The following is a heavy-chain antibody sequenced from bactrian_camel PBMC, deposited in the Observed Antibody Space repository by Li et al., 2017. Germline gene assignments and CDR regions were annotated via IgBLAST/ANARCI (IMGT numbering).Heavy chain of an antibody. J-gene: IGHJ4*01. V-gene: IGHV3S31*01. CDR3: AALPSIPGSRLAY. CDR1: GLTFSTYA. CDR2: INQAGGST. Sequence: DVQLVESGGGLVQPGGSLRLSCAASGLTFSTYAMSWVRQAPGQGLERLSGINQAGGSTYYAESVKGRFTIARDNAKNTLFLELNRLKTEDTAMYYCAALPSIPGSRLAYWGQGTQVTV. D-gene: IGHD2*01.